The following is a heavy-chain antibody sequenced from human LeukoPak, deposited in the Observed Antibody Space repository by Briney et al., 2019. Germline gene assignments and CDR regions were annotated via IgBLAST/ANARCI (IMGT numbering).Heavy chain of an antibody. D-gene: IGHD3-22*01. V-gene: IGHV1-18*01. Sequence: ASVKVSFKASGYTFTKFGIAWVRQAPGQGLEWLGWISTYNGNTNYARKFQGRVTMTTDTSTTTAYMELGSLRSDDTAVYFCARGFGYYYDPSGYIDYWGQGTQVTVAS. CDR3: ARGFGYYYDPSGYIDY. CDR2: ISTYNGNT. CDR1: GYTFTKFG. J-gene: IGHJ4*02.